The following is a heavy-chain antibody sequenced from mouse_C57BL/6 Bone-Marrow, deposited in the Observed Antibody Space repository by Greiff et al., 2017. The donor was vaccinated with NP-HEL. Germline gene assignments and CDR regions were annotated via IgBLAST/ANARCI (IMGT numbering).Heavy chain of an antibody. CDR3: ARSGITTVVDWYFDV. Sequence: VKLMESGPELVKPGASVKISCKASGYAFSSSWMNWVKQRPGKGLEWIGRIYPGDGDTNYNGKFKGKATLTADKSSSTAYMQRSSLTSEDSAVYFCARSGITTVVDWYFDVWGTGTTVTVSS. J-gene: IGHJ1*03. CDR2: IYPGDGDT. V-gene: IGHV1-82*01. CDR1: GYAFSSSW. D-gene: IGHD1-1*01.